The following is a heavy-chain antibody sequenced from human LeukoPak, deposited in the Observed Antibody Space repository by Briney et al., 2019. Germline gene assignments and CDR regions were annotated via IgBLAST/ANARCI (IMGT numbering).Heavy chain of an antibody. Sequence: GASVKVSCKASGGTFSSYAISWVRQAPRQGLEWMGRIIPILGIANYAQKFQGRVTITADKSTSTAYMELSSLRSEDTAVYYCARGGGYYDSSGYSDYWGQGTLVTVSS. CDR2: IIPILGIA. CDR1: GGTFSSYA. D-gene: IGHD3-22*01. J-gene: IGHJ4*02. CDR3: ARGGGYYDSSGYSDY. V-gene: IGHV1-69*04.